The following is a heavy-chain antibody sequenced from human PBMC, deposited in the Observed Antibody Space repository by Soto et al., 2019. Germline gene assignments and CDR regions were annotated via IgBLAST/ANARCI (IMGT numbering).Heavy chain of an antibody. J-gene: IGHJ6*02. V-gene: IGHV4-59*01. CDR1: GGSINGYY. Sequence: PSETLSLTCTVSGGSINGYYWNWVRQSPGMGLEWIGSVYHSGSTSYHPSLKSRVTISVDMSKNQFSLMLRSVTAADTAVYYCARSTGSIDVWGQGTTVTVSS. CDR3: ARSTGSIDV. CDR2: VYHSGST.